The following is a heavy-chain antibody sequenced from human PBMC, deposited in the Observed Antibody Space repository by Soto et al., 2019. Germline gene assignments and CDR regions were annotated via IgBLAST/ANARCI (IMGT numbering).Heavy chain of an antibody. Sequence: GGSLSLSCAASGFTFSSYDMHWVRQATGKGLEWVSAIGTAGDTYYPGSVKGRFTISRENAKNSLYLQMNSLRAEDTAVYYCARGSGRGSYYRNYYYGMDVWGQGTTVTVSS. CDR1: GFTFSSYD. J-gene: IGHJ6*02. CDR3: ARGSGRGSYYRNYYYGMDV. CDR2: IGTAGDT. D-gene: IGHD1-26*01. V-gene: IGHV3-13*01.